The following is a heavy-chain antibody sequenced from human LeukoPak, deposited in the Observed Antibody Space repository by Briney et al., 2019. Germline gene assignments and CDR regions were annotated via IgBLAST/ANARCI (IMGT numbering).Heavy chain of an antibody. J-gene: IGHJ4*02. CDR2: IWYDGSNK. Sequence: PGGSLRLSCAASGFTFSSYGMHWVRQAPGKGLEWVAVIWYDGSNKYYADSVKGRFTISRDNSKNTLYLQMNSLRAEDTAVYYRARDLGYGVRFDYWGQGTLVTVSS. D-gene: IGHD5-12*01. CDR3: ARDLGYGVRFDY. CDR1: GFTFSSYG. V-gene: IGHV3-33*01.